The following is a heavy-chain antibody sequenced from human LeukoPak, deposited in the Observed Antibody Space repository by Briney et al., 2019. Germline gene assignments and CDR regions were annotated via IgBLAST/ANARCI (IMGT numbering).Heavy chain of an antibody. V-gene: IGHV4-34*01. CDR1: GGSFSGYY. J-gene: IGHJ3*02. CDR2: INHSGST. CDR3: AIQWLSAYDAFDI. D-gene: IGHD3-22*01. Sequence: SETLSLTCAVYGGSFSGYYWSWIRQPPGKGLEWIGEINHSGSTNYNPSLKSRVTISVDTSKNQFSLKLSSVTAADTAVYYCAIQWLSAYDAFDIWGQGTMVTVSS.